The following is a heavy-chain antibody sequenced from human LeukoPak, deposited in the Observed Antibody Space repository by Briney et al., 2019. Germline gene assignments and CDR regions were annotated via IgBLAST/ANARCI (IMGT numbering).Heavy chain of an antibody. CDR2: ISSSSSYI. Sequence: GGSLRLSCAASGFTFSSYSMNWVRQAPGKGLEWVSSISSSSSYIYYADSVKGRFTISRDNAKNSLYLQMNSLRAEDTAVYYCARDGTRAKGYYGMDVWGQGTTVTVSS. CDR3: ARDGTRAKGYYGMDV. J-gene: IGHJ6*02. D-gene: IGHD1-26*01. V-gene: IGHV3-21*01. CDR1: GFTFSSYS.